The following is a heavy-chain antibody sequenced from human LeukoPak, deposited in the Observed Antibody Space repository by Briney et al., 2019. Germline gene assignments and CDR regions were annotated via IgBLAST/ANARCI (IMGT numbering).Heavy chain of an antibody. Sequence: PGRSLRLSCAASGFTFSSYAMHWVRQAPGKGLEWVAVISYDGSNKYYADSVKGRFTISRDNSMNTLYLQMNSLRAEDTAVYYCARARDTAMVISYYFDYWGQGTLVTVSS. CDR2: ISYDGSNK. V-gene: IGHV3-30-3*01. D-gene: IGHD5-18*01. CDR1: GFTFSSYA. CDR3: ARARDTAMVISYYFDY. J-gene: IGHJ4*02.